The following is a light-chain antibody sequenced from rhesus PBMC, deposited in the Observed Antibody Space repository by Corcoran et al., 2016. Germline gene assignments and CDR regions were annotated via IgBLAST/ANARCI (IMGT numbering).Light chain of an antibody. J-gene: IGKJ2*01. Sequence: DIQMTQSPSSLSASVGDRVTITCRASENVNNYLNWYQQKPGKAPKLLIYKASTLQSGVPSRVSGSGAGTEYTFTISSLQPEDVATYYCQHGYGTPHSFGQGTKVEIK. CDR1: ENVNNY. CDR2: KAS. CDR3: QHGYGTPHS. V-gene: IGKV1-74*01.